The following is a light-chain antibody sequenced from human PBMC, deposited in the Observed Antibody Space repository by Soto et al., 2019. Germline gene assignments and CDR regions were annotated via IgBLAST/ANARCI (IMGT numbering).Light chain of an antibody. Sequence: AIQMTQSPSSLSASVGDRVSIACRASQAIENNLGWFQQKPGKAPKLLIYAASTLHTGVPTRFSGSGSGTDFTLTISSLQPEHFAVYYCLQNHDYPRTFGQGTKLEIK. CDR2: AAS. CDR3: LQNHDYPRT. J-gene: IGKJ2*01. V-gene: IGKV1-6*01. CDR1: QAIENN.